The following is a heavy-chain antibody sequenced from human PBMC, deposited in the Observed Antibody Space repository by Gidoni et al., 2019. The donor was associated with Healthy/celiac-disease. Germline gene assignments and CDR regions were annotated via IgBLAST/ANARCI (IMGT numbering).Heavy chain of an antibody. V-gene: IGHV3-7*01. CDR3: ASSGGSWYYYYGMDV. J-gene: IGHJ6*02. CDR1: VFTFICYW. D-gene: IGHD2-15*01. Sequence: VQLVESGGGLVQLGGSFRLPGAASVFTFICYWMSWVRQAPGKGLEWVANIKQDGSEKYYVDSVKGRFTISRDNAKNSLYLQMNSLRAEDTAVYYCASSGGSWYYYYGMDVWGQGTTVTVSS. CDR2: IKQDGSEK.